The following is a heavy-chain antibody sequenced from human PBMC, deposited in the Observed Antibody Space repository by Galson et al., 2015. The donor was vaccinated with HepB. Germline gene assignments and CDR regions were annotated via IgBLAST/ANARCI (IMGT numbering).Heavy chain of an antibody. Sequence: QSGAEVKKPGESLKISCQGFGYTFTRHWIAWARQMPGKGLEWMGIIYPGDSETIYSPSFQGQVTISVDKSISTAYLQWGGLKASDTAMYYCARRNAGVDAAFDIWGQGTLVTVSS. V-gene: IGHV5-51*01. CDR1: GYTFTRHW. J-gene: IGHJ3*02. D-gene: IGHD3-10*01. CDR2: IYPGDSET. CDR3: ARRNAGVDAAFDI.